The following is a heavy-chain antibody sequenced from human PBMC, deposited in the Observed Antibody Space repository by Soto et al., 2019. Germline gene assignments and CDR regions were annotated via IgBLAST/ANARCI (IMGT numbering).Heavy chain of an antibody. V-gene: IGHV3-48*01. CDR3: AREEYYRDV. CDR1: GFTFSNYN. CDR2: ITRTSMTI. J-gene: IGHJ6*03. Sequence: EVQLVESGGVLAQPGGSLRLSCAASGFTFSNYNMNWVRQAPGKGLEWISYITRTSMTIYYADSVKGRFTISRDNAKNSLYLQMNSRRAEDTAVYYCAREEYYRDVWGNGTTVTVSS.